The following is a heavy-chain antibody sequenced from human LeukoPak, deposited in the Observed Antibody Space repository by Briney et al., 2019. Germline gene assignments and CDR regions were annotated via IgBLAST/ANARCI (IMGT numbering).Heavy chain of an antibody. CDR3: ASPVYQPPGPFYY. CDR1: GFTFSSYA. D-gene: IGHD6-13*01. V-gene: IGHV3-23*01. Sequence: GRSLRLSCAASGFTFSSYAMHWVRQAPGKGLEWVSAISGSGGSTYYADSVKGRFTISRDNSKNTLYLQMNSLRAEDTAVYYCASPVYQPPGPFYYWGQGTLVTVSS. CDR2: ISGSGGST. J-gene: IGHJ4*02.